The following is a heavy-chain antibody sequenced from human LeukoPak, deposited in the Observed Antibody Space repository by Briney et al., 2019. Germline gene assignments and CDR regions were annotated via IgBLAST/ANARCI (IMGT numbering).Heavy chain of an antibody. CDR1: GGSLSSYY. CDR2: MFVTGST. D-gene: IGHD2-2*02. J-gene: IGHJ4*02. Sequence: SDTLSLTCTVSGGSLSSYYWGWIRRPAGKGLEWIGRMFVTGSTNYNPSLRGRVTMSIDKTKNQFSLELTSVTAADTAVYYCARDGYTSAWADLEFFDYWGQGTLVTVSS. CDR3: ARDGYTSAWADLEFFDY. V-gene: IGHV4-4*07.